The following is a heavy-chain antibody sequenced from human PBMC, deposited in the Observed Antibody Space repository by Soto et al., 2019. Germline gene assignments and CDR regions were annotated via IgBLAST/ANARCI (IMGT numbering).Heavy chain of an antibody. Sequence: PGESLKISCKGSGYSFTSYWIGWVRQMPGKGLEWMGIIYPGDSDTRYSPSFQGQVTVSADKSISTAYLQWSSLKASDTAMYYCARTVASGYPVYPYYFDYWGQGTLVTVSS. J-gene: IGHJ4*02. CDR3: ARTVASGYPVYPYYFDY. CDR2: IYPGDSDT. D-gene: IGHD3-22*01. V-gene: IGHV5-51*01. CDR1: GYSFTSYW.